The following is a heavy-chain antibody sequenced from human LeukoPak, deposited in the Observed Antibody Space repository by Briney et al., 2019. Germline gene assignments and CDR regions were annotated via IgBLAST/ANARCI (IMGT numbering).Heavy chain of an antibody. CDR1: GYTFTGYY. V-gene: IGHV1-2*02. CDR2: TNPNSGGT. J-gene: IGHJ4*02. Sequence: ASVKVSCKASGYTFTGYYMHWVRQAPGQGLEWMGWTNPNSGGTNYAQRFQGRVTMTRDTSISTAYMELSRLRSDDTAVYYCARDYDILTGLDYWGQGTLVTVSS. D-gene: IGHD3-9*01. CDR3: ARDYDILTGLDY.